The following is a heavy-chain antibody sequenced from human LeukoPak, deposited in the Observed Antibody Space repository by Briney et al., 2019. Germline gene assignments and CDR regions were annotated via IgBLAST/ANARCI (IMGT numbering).Heavy chain of an antibody. CDR1: GFTFSNYA. V-gene: IGHV3-30-3*01. CDR3: ATDGGIAAAAAAYYFDY. Sequence: PGRSLRLSCAASGFTFSNYAMHWVRQAPGKGLEWVAIISYDGSNIYYADSVKGRFTISRDSSKNTLYLQMSSLRADDTAVYYCATDGGIAAAAAAYYFDYWGQGILVAVSS. CDR2: ISYDGSNI. D-gene: IGHD6-13*01. J-gene: IGHJ4*02.